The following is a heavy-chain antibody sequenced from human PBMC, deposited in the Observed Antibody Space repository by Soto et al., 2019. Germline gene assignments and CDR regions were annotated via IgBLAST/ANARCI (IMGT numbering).Heavy chain of an antibody. Sequence: GGSLRLSCAASGFTFSSYAMSWVRQAPGKGLEWVSAISGSGGSTYYADSVKGRFTISRDNSKNTLYLQMNSLRAEDTAVYYCAKTEGFGELLLYYFDYWGQGTLVTVSS. CDR1: GFTFSSYA. CDR3: AKTEGFGELLLYYFDY. V-gene: IGHV3-23*01. J-gene: IGHJ4*02. CDR2: ISGSGGST. D-gene: IGHD3-10*01.